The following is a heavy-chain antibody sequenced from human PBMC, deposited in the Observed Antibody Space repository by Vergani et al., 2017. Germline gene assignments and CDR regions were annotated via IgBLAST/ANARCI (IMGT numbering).Heavy chain of an antibody. V-gene: IGHV4-38-2*02. CDR1: GYSISSGYY. CDR3: ARSYDILTGPPGAFDY. D-gene: IGHD3-9*01. J-gene: IGHJ4*02. CDR2: IYHSGST. Sequence: QVQLQESGPGLVKPSETLSLTCTVSGYSISSGYYWGWIRQPPGKGLEWIGSIYHSGSTYYNPSLKSRVTISVDTSKNQFSLKLSSVTAADTAVYYCARSYDILTGPPGAFDYWGQGTLVTVSS.